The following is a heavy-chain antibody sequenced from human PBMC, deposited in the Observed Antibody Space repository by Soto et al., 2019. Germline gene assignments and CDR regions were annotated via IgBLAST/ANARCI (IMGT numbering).Heavy chain of an antibody. V-gene: IGHV1-2*02. Sequence: QVQLVQSGAEVKKPGASVKVSCKTSGYTFTGYYIHWVRQAPGQGLEWMALINPNSGDTNYGHKFQGRVTWTRDTSINTVYMEVTSLRFDDTAVYYCAVAGLPFEYWGQGTLVTVFS. J-gene: IGHJ4*02. CDR2: INPNSGDT. CDR3: AVAGLPFEY. CDR1: GYTFTGYY. D-gene: IGHD6-19*01.